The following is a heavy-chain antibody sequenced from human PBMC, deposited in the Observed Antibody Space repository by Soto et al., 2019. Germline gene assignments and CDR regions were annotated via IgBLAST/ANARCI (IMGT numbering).Heavy chain of an antibody. CDR1: GYTFTSYD. D-gene: IGHD6-13*01. V-gene: IGHV1-8*01. Sequence: QVQLVQSGAEVKKPGASVKVSCKASGYTFTSYDINWVRQATGQGLEWMGWMNPNSGNTGYAQKFXGXVXLTRNTSISTAYMELSSLRSEDTAVYYCARERAAAGSNWFDPWGQGTRVTVSS. J-gene: IGHJ5*02. CDR2: MNPNSGNT. CDR3: ARERAAAGSNWFDP.